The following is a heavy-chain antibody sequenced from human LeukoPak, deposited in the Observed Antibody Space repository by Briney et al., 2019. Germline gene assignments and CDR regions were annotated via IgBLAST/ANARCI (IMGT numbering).Heavy chain of an antibody. CDR1: GFTFSSYW. V-gene: IGHV3-74*01. CDR3: ARDPQLGRLNYFDY. D-gene: IGHD1-1*01. CDR2: IDTDGTTT. J-gene: IGHJ4*02. Sequence: GGSLRLSCAASGFTFSSYWMHWVRQAPGKGLVWVSRIDTDGTTTRYADSVKDRFTISRDNAKNTLFLQMNSLRAEDTAVYYCARDPQLGRLNYFDYWGQGTLVTVSS.